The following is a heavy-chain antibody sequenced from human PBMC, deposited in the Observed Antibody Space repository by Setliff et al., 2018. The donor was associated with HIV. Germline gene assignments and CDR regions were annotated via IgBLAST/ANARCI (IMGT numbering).Heavy chain of an antibody. D-gene: IGHD6-19*01. Sequence: ASVKVSCKTSGYAFTSYHIHWVRQAPGQGLEWMGKIFVGDSTTHYAQKFQGRVTLTSDTSTNTVYIELSSLRSEDTAVYYCATVSHTNVAAHDAFDIWGQGTMVTVSS. J-gene: IGHJ3*02. V-gene: IGHV1-46*01. CDR3: ATVSHTNVAAHDAFDI. CDR2: IFVGDSTT. CDR1: GYAFTSYH.